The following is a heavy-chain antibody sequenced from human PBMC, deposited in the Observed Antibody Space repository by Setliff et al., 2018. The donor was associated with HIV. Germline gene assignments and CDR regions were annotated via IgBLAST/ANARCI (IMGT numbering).Heavy chain of an antibody. Sequence: SETLSLTCTVSGGSISSHYWSWIRQAPGKGLEWIGSIYYSGNTYYNPSLKSRVTISVDTSKNQFSLKLSSVTAADTAVYHCARRVILSYGYYFDYWGQGTLVTVSS. CDR3: ARRVILSYGYYFDY. J-gene: IGHJ4*02. D-gene: IGHD3-16*02. CDR2: IYYSGNT. CDR1: GGSISSHY. V-gene: IGHV4-39*01.